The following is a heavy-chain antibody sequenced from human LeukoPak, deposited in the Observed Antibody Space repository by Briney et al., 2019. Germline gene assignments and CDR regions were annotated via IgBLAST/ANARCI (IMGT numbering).Heavy chain of an antibody. J-gene: IGHJ4*02. CDR2: ISDGGGTT. CDR3: AKADGGYYFDY. D-gene: IGHD3-16*01. Sequence: GGSLRLSCAASGFTFSSCAMSWVRQAPGRGLEWVSGISDGGGTTNYADAVKGRFTISRDKSKNTLFLQMNSLRAEDTAVYYCAKADGGYYFDYWGQGTLVTVSS. CDR1: GFTFSSCA. V-gene: IGHV3-23*01.